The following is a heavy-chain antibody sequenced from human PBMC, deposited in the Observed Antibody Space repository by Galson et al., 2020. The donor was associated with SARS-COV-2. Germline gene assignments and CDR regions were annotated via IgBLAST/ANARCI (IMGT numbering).Heavy chain of an antibody. V-gene: IGHV3-30*18. CDR1: GFTFSSYH. D-gene: IGHD1-1*01. CDR2: ISYDETNK. Sequence: TGGSLRLSCAASGFTFSSYHMHWVRQAPGKGLEWVAVISYDETNKYYTDSVKGRFTMSRDNSRNTLYLQMNSLSAADTAVYYFAKGGRTGTTSIDYWGQGTLVTVSS. J-gene: IGHJ4*02. CDR3: AKGGRTGTTSIDY.